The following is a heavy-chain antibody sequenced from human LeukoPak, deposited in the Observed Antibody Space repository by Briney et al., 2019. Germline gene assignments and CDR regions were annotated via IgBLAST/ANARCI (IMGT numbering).Heavy chain of an antibody. CDR3: ARGSWELRGLDP. CDR2: INHSGST. Sequence: KTSETLSLTCAVYGGPFSGYYWSWIRQPPGKGLEWIGEINHSGSTNYNPSLKSRVTISVDTSKNQFSLKLSSVTAADTAVYYCARGSWELRGLDPWGQGTLVTVSS. CDR1: GGPFSGYY. V-gene: IGHV4-34*01. D-gene: IGHD1-26*01. J-gene: IGHJ5*02.